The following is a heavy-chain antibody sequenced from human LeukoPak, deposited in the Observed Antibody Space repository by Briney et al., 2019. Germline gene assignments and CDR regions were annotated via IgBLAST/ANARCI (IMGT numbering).Heavy chain of an antibody. J-gene: IGHJ4*02. CDR3: ARERKITIFGVACDY. D-gene: IGHD3-3*01. Sequence: ASVKVSCKASGYTFTSYDIDWVRQAPGQGLEWMGRINPNGGGTNYARKYQGRVTMTSDTSISTAYMELSRLRSDDTAVYYCARERKITIFGVACDYWGQGTLVSVSS. V-gene: IGHV1-2*06. CDR2: INPNGGGT. CDR1: GYTFTSYD.